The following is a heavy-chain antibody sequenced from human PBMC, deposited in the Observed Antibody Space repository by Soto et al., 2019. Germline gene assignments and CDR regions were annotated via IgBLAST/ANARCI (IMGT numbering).Heavy chain of an antibody. V-gene: IGHV1-18*01. J-gene: IGHJ6*03. Sequence: QDQLVQSGVEVKKPGASVKVSCKASGYSFTNYGITWVRQAPGQGFEWMGWISAYNGNTNYAQKFQGRGTMTTDASTSTAYLELRSLRSDDTAVYYCARDRGVAPPVAGNTHYYYYIDVWGKGTTVTVSS. D-gene: IGHD6-19*01. CDR3: ARDRGVAPPVAGNTHYYYYIDV. CDR2: ISAYNGNT. CDR1: GYSFTNYG.